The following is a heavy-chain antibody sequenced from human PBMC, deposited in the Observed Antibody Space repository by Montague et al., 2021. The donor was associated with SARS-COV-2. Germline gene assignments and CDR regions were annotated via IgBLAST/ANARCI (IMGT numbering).Heavy chain of an antibody. Sequence: SETLSLTCAVHGTSFSGYYWNWIRQPPGKGLEWIGEINHGGSTKYSPSLKSRLTISADTSKNQFSLKLTSVAAADTAVYYCARLRDGVVPSHILGVGRYYSYYDMDVWGRGTTVTVSS. CDR1: GTSFSGYY. J-gene: IGHJ6*03. CDR2: INHGGST. CDR3: ARLRDGVVPSHILGVGRYYSYYDMDV. D-gene: IGHD3-10*01. V-gene: IGHV4-34*01.